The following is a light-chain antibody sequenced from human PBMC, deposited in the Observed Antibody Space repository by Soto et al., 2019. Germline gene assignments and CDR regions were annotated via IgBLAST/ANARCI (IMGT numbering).Light chain of an antibody. Sequence: QSVLTQPASVSGSPGQSITISCTGTSSDVGGYNYVSWYQQHPGKAPKLMIYEVSNRPSGVSNRFSGSKSGNTASLTISGLQAEDEADYYCCSYAGSRTWVFGGGTKLTVL. CDR1: SSDVGGYNY. CDR3: CSYAGSRTWV. CDR2: EVS. V-gene: IGLV2-23*02. J-gene: IGLJ2*01.